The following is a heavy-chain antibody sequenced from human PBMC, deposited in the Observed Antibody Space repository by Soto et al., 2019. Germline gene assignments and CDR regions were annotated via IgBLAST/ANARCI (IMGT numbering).Heavy chain of an antibody. Sequence: GGSLRLSCTASGFTFSDYGMSWVRQAPGKGLEWVSAISGRGSSTYYPDSVKGRFTISRDNSKNTLYLQMNSLRAEDTAVYYCAKGSYGDYAHWGQGTLVTVSS. CDR2: ISGRGSST. J-gene: IGHJ4*02. D-gene: IGHD4-17*01. V-gene: IGHV3-23*01. CDR3: AKGSYGDYAH. CDR1: GFTFSDYG.